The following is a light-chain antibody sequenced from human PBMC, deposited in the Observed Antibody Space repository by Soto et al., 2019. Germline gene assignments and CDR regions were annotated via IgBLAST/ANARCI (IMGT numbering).Light chain of an antibody. CDR3: QQYNNWPPWT. J-gene: IGKJ1*01. CDR2: GAS. CDR1: QSVSSN. V-gene: IGKV3-15*01. Sequence: EIVMTQSPATPSVSPGERATLSCRASQSVSSNLAWYQQKPGQAPRLLIYGASTSANGIPARFSGSGSGTEFTLTISSLQSEDFAVYYCQQYNNWPPWTFGQGTKVEIK.